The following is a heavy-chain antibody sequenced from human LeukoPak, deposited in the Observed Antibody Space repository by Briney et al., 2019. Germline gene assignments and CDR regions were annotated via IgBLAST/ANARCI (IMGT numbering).Heavy chain of an antibody. J-gene: IGHJ4*02. CDR2: IYYSGST. V-gene: IGHV4-39*01. Sequence: SETLSLTCTVSGGSISSSTYYWGWIRQPPGKGLEWIGTIYYSGSTHYNPSLKSRVTISVDTSKNQFSLKLSSVTAADTAVYYCARHPNRIAAAGTIDYWGQGTLVTVSS. CDR1: GGSISSSTYY. D-gene: IGHD6-13*01. CDR3: ARHPNRIAAAGTIDY.